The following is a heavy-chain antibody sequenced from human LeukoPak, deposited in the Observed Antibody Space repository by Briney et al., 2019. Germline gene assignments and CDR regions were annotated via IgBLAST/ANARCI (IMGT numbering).Heavy chain of an antibody. CDR3: ARGQAGRSIRY. Sequence: SETLSLNCAVYGGSFGGYYWSWIRQPPGKGLEWIGEINHSGSTNYNPSLKSRVAIAVDTSKNQFSLKLSSVTAADTAVYYCARGQAGRSIRYWGQGTLVTVSS. CDR2: INHSGST. CDR1: GGSFGGYY. J-gene: IGHJ4*02. D-gene: IGHD1-26*01. V-gene: IGHV4-34*01.